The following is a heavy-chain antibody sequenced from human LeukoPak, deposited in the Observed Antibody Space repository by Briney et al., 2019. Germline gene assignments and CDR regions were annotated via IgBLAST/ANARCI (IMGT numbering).Heavy chain of an antibody. V-gene: IGHV4-59*01. CDR3: ARDFNYDSSGYYYRGGAFDI. Sequence: PSETLSLTCTVSGGSISSYYWSWIRQPPGKGLEWIGYIYYSGSTNYNPSLKSRVTISADTSKNQFSLKLSSVTAADTAVYHCARDFNYDSSGYYYRGGAFDIWGQGTMVTVSS. CDR1: GGSISSYY. D-gene: IGHD3-22*01. J-gene: IGHJ3*02. CDR2: IYYSGST.